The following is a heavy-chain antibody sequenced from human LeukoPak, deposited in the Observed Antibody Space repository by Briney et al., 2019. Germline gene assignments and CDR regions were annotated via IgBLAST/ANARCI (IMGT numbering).Heavy chain of an antibody. CDR2: IIPIFGTA. D-gene: IGHD3-3*01. CDR1: GYTFTGYY. Sequence: SVKVSCKASGYTFTGYYMHWVRQAPGQGLEWMGGIIPIFGTANYAQKFQGRVTITADESTSTAYMELSSLRSEDTAVYYCARGSADYYYYGMDVWGQGTTVTVSS. CDR3: ARGSADYYYYGMDV. J-gene: IGHJ6*02. V-gene: IGHV1-69*13.